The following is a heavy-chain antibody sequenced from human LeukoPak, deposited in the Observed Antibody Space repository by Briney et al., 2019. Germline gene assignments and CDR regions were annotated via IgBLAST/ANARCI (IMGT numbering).Heavy chain of an antibody. V-gene: IGHV3-21*01. CDR3: AKRNTSGWYYFDS. CDR1: GFTFSDYI. CDR2: ISLNSTYI. Sequence: GGTLTLSCAASGFTFSDYIMNWVRQAPGKGLEWVASISLNSTYIHYADPVKGRFTISRANARNSLFLQMNRLRAEDTAIYYCAKRNTSGWYYFDSWGQGTLVTVSS. J-gene: IGHJ4*02. D-gene: IGHD6-19*01.